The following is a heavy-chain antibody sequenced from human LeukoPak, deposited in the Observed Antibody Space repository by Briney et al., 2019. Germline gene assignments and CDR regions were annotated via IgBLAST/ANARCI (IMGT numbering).Heavy chain of an antibody. CDR2: IYPGDSDT. Sequence: GESLKISCKGSGYSFTSYWIGWVRQMPGKGLEWMGIIYPGDSDTRYSPSFQGQVTISADKSISTAYLQWSSLKASDTAMYYCARAYDSSGYYLSASYWGQGTLVTGSS. D-gene: IGHD3-22*01. V-gene: IGHV5-51*01. J-gene: IGHJ4*02. CDR3: ARAYDSSGYYLSASY. CDR1: GYSFTSYW.